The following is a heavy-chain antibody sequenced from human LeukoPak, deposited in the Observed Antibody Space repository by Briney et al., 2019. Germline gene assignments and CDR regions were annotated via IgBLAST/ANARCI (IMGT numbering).Heavy chain of an antibody. V-gene: IGHV3-30*02. J-gene: IGHJ4*02. Sequence: GGSLRLSCAASGFTFSSYGVHWDRQAPGKGLKWVAFIRYDGSNKYYADSVRGRFTIYRDNFRNTLYLQMNRLRVEDAALYYCARAPVTSCRGAFCYPFDLWGQGVLVTVSS. D-gene: IGHD2-21*01. CDR2: IRYDGSNK. CDR1: GFTFSSYG. CDR3: ARAPVTSCRGAFCYPFDL.